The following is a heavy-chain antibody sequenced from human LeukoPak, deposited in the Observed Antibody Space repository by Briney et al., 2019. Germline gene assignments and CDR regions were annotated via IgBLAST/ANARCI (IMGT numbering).Heavy chain of an antibody. V-gene: IGHV4-61*02. CDR1: GGSISSSSYY. D-gene: IGHD1-26*01. Sequence: PSETLSLTCTVSGGSISSSSYYWGWIRQPAGKGLEWIGRIYTSGSTNYNPSLKSRVTISVDTSKNQFSLKLSSVTAADTAVYYCAREAGIVGLSSANDAFDIWGQGTMVTVSS. CDR3: AREAGIVGLSSANDAFDI. CDR2: IYTSGST. J-gene: IGHJ3*02.